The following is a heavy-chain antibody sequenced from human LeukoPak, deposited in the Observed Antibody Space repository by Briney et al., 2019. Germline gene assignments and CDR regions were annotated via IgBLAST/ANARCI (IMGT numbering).Heavy chain of an antibody. Sequence: PGGSLRLSCAASGFTFSAYWMSWIRQAPGKGLEWVANIKQDGSEKDYVGSVKGRFTISRDNAKNSAYLQMNSLRAEDTAVYYCARDRAARAQLYYFDYWGQGTLVTVSS. J-gene: IGHJ4*02. CDR2: IKQDGSEK. V-gene: IGHV3-7*01. CDR3: ARDRAARAQLYYFDY. CDR1: GFTFSAYW. D-gene: IGHD6-6*01.